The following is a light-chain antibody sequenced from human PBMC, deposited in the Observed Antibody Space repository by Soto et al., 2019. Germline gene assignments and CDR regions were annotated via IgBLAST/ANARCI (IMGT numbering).Light chain of an antibody. CDR1: QTIRSND. Sequence: ETVLTQSPGTLSLSPGKRATLSCMASQTIRSNDLAWYRQTPGQAPRLLIYGAANRATGIADRFSGSGSGTDFTLIISRLEPEDFALYYCQQYGSSPWTFGQGTKVDIK. CDR2: GAA. J-gene: IGKJ1*01. CDR3: QQYGSSPWT. V-gene: IGKV3-20*01.